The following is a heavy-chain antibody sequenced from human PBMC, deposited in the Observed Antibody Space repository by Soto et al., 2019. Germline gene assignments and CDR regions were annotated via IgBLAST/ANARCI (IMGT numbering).Heavy chain of an antibody. CDR2: IYWDDDK. CDR3: AHRRYDYIWGSYRFGYYFDY. J-gene: IGHJ4*02. CDR1: GFSLSTSGVG. Sequence: QITLKESGPTLVKPTQTLTLTCTFSGFSLSTSGVGVGWIRQPPGKALEWLALIYWDDDKRYSPSLKSRLTNNNDTSKNQVVLTMTNMDPVDTATYYCAHRRYDYIWGSYRFGYYFDYWGQGTLVTVSS. D-gene: IGHD3-16*02. V-gene: IGHV2-5*02.